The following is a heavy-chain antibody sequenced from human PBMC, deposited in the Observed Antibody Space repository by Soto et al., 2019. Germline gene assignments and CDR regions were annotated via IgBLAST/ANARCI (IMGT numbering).Heavy chain of an antibody. CDR2: IYPYDSDT. D-gene: IGHD3-10*01. CDR3: ARQGSKYGPNFDF. J-gene: IGHJ4*02. V-gene: IGHV5-51*01. CDR1: GDSFTTYW. Sequence: EVQLVQSGAEVKKPGESLKISCKGSGDSFTTYWIGWVRQMPGKGLEWMGIIYPYDSDTRYSPSFQGQVTFSADESITTAYLQWTSLKASDTAMYYCARQGSKYGPNFDFWGQGTLVTVSP.